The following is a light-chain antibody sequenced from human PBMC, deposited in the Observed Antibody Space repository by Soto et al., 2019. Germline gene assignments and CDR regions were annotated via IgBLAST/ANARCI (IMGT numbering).Light chain of an antibody. V-gene: IGLV2-14*03. CDR2: DVT. J-gene: IGLJ3*02. Sequence: QSALTQPASVSGSPGQSITISCTGTSSDVGGYNYVSWYQHHPGKAPKLMIYDVTNRPSGVSNRFSGSKSGNTASLTISGLQAEDEADYYCTSYTTSSPYLVSGGGTQLTVL. CDR3: TSYTTSSPYLV. CDR1: SSDVGGYNY.